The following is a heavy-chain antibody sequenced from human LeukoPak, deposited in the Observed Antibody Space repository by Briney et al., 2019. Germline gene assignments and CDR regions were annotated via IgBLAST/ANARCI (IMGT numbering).Heavy chain of an antibody. CDR3: ARGSKVRAVRAYYYYMDV. V-gene: IGHV1-8*01. J-gene: IGHJ6*03. D-gene: IGHD3-10*01. CDR1: GYTFTSCD. CDR2: MNPNSGNT. Sequence: ASVKVSCKASGYTFTSCDINWVRQATGQGLEWMGWMNPNSGNTGYAQKFQGRVTMTRNTSISTAYMELSSLRSEDTAVYYCARGSKVRAVRAYYYYMDVWGKGTTVTVSS.